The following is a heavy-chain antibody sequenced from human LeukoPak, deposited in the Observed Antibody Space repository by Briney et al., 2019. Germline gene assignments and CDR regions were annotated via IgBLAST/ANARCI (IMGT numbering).Heavy chain of an antibody. D-gene: IGHD3-22*01. V-gene: IGHV1-18*01. CDR3: VRDRARERYYYDSSGYYGSFDY. J-gene: IGHJ4*02. CDR1: GYTFTSYG. Sequence: ASVKVSCKASGYTFTSYGISWVRQAPGQGLECMGWISAYNGNTNYPQKLQGRVTMTTDTSTSTAYMELRSPRSDDTAVYYCVRDRARERYYYDSSGYYGSFDYWGQGTLVTVSS. CDR2: ISAYNGNT.